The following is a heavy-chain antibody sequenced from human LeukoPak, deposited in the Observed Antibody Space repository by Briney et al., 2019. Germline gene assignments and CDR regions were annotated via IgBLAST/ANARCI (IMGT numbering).Heavy chain of an antibody. V-gene: IGHV3-11*05. Sequence: GGSLRLSCAASGFXFSDYYISWIRQAPGKGLEWVSYISSSSSYTNYADSVKGRFTISRDNAKNSLYLQMNSLRAEDTAVYYCARGNQQLVMYYFDYWGQGTLVTVSS. CDR1: GFXFSDYY. CDR2: ISSSSSYT. CDR3: ARGNQQLVMYYFDY. J-gene: IGHJ4*02. D-gene: IGHD6-13*01.